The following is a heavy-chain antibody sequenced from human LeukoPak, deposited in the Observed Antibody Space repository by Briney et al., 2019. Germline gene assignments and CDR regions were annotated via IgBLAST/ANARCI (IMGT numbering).Heavy chain of an antibody. CDR2: ISGSGGST. Sequence: GGSLRLSCAASGFTFSSYAMSWVRQAPGKGLEWVSAISGSGGSTHYADSVKGRFTISRDNSKNTLYLQMNSLRAEDTAVYYCAKPYHIVVVTAAYFDYWGQGTLVTVSS. D-gene: IGHD2-21*02. V-gene: IGHV3-23*01. J-gene: IGHJ4*02. CDR1: GFTFSSYA. CDR3: AKPYHIVVVTAAYFDY.